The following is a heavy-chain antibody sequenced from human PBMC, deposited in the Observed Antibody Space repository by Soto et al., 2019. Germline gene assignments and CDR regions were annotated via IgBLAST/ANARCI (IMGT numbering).Heavy chain of an antibody. Sequence: SETLSLTCTVSGGSISSSSYYWGWIRQPPGKGLEWIGSIYYSGSTYYNPSLKSRVTISVDTSKNQFSLKLSSVTAADTAVYYCAGHILTGYYTSGSNWFDPWGQGTLVTVSS. D-gene: IGHD3-9*01. CDR1: GGSISSSSYY. V-gene: IGHV4-39*01. CDR3: AGHILTGYYTSGSNWFDP. J-gene: IGHJ5*02. CDR2: IYYSGST.